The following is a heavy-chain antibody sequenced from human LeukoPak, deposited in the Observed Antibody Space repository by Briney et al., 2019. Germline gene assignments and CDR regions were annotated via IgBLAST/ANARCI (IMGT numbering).Heavy chain of an antibody. J-gene: IGHJ4*02. CDR3: AKEMATISAAFDY. CDR2: IYYSGST. Sequence: SETLSLTCTVSGGSISSSSYYWGWIRQPPGKGLEWIGSIYYSGSTYYNPSLKSRVTISVDMSKNQFSLKLSSVTAADTAVYYCAKEMATISAAFDYWGQGTLVTVSS. D-gene: IGHD5-24*01. V-gene: IGHV4-39*02. CDR1: GGSISSSSYY.